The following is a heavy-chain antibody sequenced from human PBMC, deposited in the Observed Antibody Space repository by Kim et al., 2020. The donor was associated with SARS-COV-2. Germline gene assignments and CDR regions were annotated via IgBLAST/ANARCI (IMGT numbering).Heavy chain of an antibody. CDR1: GFTFSSYA. CDR2: ISDRGVST. Sequence: GGSLRLSCAASGFTFSSYAMSWVRQAPGKGLEWVSSISDRGVSTYYADSVKGWFTISRDNSKNTLYLQMNSLRVDDTAVYYCANGVVLRGVEDWGQGTLVTVSS. J-gene: IGHJ4*02. CDR3: ANGVVLRGVED. V-gene: IGHV3-23*01. D-gene: IGHD3-10*01.